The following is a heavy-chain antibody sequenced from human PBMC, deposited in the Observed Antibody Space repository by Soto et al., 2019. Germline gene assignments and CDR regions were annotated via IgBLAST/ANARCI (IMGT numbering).Heavy chain of an antibody. V-gene: IGHV3-48*03. Sequence: VQLVESGGGVVQPGRSLRLSCAASGFTFSSYAMHWVRQAPGKGLEWVSYISSIGVATYYADSVKGRFTISRDNAKNSLYLQMNSLRAEDTAVYYCAREGRVGGIDYWGQGTPVTVSS. CDR1: GFTFSSYA. D-gene: IGHD6-19*01. CDR2: ISSIGVAT. J-gene: IGHJ4*02. CDR3: AREGRVGGIDY.